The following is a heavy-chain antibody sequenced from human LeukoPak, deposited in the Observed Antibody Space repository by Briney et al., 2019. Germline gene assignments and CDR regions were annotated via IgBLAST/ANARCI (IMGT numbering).Heavy chain of an antibody. CDR1: GFTFSDYY. Sequence: KPGGSLRLSCAASGFTFSDYYMTWFCQAPGKGLEWVSYISGGSSYTNFADSVKGRFTISRDNAKNSLYLQMNSLRAEDTAVYYCARVSLLDDGGLGDYWGQGTLVTVSS. CDR2: ISGGSSYT. CDR3: ARVSLLDDGGLGDY. V-gene: IGHV3-11*06. D-gene: IGHD4-23*01. J-gene: IGHJ4*02.